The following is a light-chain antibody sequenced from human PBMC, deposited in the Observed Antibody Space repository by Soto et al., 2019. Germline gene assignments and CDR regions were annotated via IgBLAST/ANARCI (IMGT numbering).Light chain of an antibody. V-gene: IGLV4-69*01. Sequence: QLVLTQSPSASASLGASVKLTCTLSSGHSSYAIAWHQQQPEKGPRFLMKLNTDGSHSKGDGIPDRFSGSSFGAERYLTISSLQSEDEADYYCQTWAIGSWVFGGGTKLTVL. CDR2: LNTDGSH. J-gene: IGLJ3*02. CDR3: QTWAIGSWV. CDR1: SGHSSYA.